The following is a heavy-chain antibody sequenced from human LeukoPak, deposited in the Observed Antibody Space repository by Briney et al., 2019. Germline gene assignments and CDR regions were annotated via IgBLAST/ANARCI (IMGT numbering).Heavy chain of an antibody. V-gene: IGHV4-30-4*08. CDR1: GGSISSRDYF. CDR2: IHYGGGT. J-gene: IGHJ4*02. CDR3: ARDLGGYSTFEY. D-gene: IGHD2-15*01. Sequence: SQTLSLTCTVSGGSISSRDYFWTWIRQPPGKGLEWIGYIHYGGGTTYNPSLRSRRTISVDTSKNQFSLKVTSVTAADTAVYYCARDLGGYSTFEYWGQGILVTVSS.